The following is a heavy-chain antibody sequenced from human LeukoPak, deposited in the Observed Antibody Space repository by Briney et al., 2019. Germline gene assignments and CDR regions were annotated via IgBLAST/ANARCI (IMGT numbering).Heavy chain of an antibody. D-gene: IGHD2-21*02. CDR3: ARDGFLGPVTAYLDY. Sequence: GGSLRLSCAASGFTFSSYAMHWVRQAPGKGLVWVSRVKGDGSSTSYADSVKGRFTISRDTARNTLYLQMNRLRDEDTAVYYTARDGFLGPVTAYLDYWGQGTPVTVSS. J-gene: IGHJ4*02. CDR2: VKGDGSST. CDR1: GFTFSSYA. V-gene: IGHV3-74*01.